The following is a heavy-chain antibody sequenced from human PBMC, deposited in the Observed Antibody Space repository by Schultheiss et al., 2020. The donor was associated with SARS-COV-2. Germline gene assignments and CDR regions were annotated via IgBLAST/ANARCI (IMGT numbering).Heavy chain of an antibody. CDR1: GYTFTSYG. J-gene: IGHJ6*03. D-gene: IGHD3-3*01. Sequence: ASVKVSCKASGYTFTSYGISWVRQAPGQGLEWMGWISAYNGNTNYAQKLQGRVTITADKSTTTAYTELSSLRSEDTAVYYCARAKYYDFWSGYYPYYYYYMDVWGKGTTVTVSS. CDR3: ARAKYYDFWSGYYPYYYYYMDV. V-gene: IGHV1-18*01. CDR2: ISAYNGNT.